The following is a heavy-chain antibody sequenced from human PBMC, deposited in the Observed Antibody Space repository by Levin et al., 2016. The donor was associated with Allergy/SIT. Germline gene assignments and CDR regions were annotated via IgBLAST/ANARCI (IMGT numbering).Heavy chain of an antibody. Sequence: GGSLRLSCAASGFTFSSYSMNWVRQAPGKGLEWVSSISSSSSYIYYADSVKGRFTISRDNAKNSLYLQMNSLRAEDTAVYYCARDSLPAYSSGYYGAAFDIWGQGTMVTVSS. V-gene: IGHV3-21*01. CDR2: ISSSSSYI. D-gene: IGHD3-22*01. CDR3: ARDSLPAYSSGYYGAAFDI. CDR1: GFTFSSYS. J-gene: IGHJ3*02.